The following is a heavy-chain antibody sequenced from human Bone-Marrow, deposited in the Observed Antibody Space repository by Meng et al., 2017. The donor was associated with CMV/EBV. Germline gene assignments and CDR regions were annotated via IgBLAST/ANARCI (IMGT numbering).Heavy chain of an antibody. D-gene: IGHD3-3*01. CDR3: ATYPAGYDFWSGFPVDY. V-gene: IGHV3-21*01. CDR2: ISSSSSYI. CDR1: GFTFSSYG. J-gene: IGHJ4*02. Sequence: GESLKISCAASGFTFSSYGMHWVRQAPGKGLEWVSSISSSSSYIYYADSVKGRFTISRDNAKNSLYLQMNSLRAEDTAVYYCATYPAGYDFWSGFPVDYWGQGTLVTVSS.